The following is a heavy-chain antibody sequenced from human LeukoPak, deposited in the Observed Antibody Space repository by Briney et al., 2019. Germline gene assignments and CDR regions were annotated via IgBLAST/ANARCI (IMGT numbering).Heavy chain of an antibody. D-gene: IGHD2-15*01. Sequence: PGGSLRLSCAASGFTVSSNYMSWVRQAPGKGLEWVSVIYSGGSTYYADSVKGRFTISRDNSKNTLYLQMNSLRAEDTAVYYCARDGDIVGGDWFDPWGQGTLVTVSS. CDR3: ARDGDIVGGDWFDP. V-gene: IGHV3-53*05. J-gene: IGHJ5*02. CDR1: GFTVSSNY. CDR2: IYSGGST.